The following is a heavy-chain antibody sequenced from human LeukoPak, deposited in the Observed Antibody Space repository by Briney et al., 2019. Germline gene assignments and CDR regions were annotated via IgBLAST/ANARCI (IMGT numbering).Heavy chain of an antibody. D-gene: IGHD3-3*01. J-gene: IGHJ5*02. V-gene: IGHV5-51*01. CDR2: IYPGDSDT. CDR1: GYSFTNYW. CDR3: ARVQFARSDYDFWSGTKGNWFDP. Sequence: GESLKISCKGSGYSFTNYWIGWVRQMPGKGLEWMGIIYPGDSDTRYSPSFQGQVTISADKSISTAYLQWSSLKASDTAMYYCARVQFARSDYDFWSGTKGNWFDPWGQGTLVTVSS.